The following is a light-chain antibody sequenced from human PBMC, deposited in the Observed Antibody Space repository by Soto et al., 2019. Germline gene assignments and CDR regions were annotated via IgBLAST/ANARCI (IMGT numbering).Light chain of an antibody. CDR3: QQYNSYSRT. V-gene: IGKV3-15*01. J-gene: IGKJ1*01. CDR2: GTS. Sequence: EIVMTQSPVTLSVSPGERATLSCRASQNISRSLAWYQQKPGQGPSLLIYGTSTRAGGSGSGTEFTLTISSLQPDDFATYYCQQYNSYSRTFGQGTKVDIK. CDR1: QNISRS.